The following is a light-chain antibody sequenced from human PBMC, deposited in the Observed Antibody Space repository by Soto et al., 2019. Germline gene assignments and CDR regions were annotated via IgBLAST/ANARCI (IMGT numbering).Light chain of an antibody. CDR1: SSDVGAYNY. Sequence: QSALTQPPSASGSPGQSVTISCTGTSSDVGAYNYVSWYQQHPGKAPKLIIYEVSQRPSGVPDRFSGSRSGNTASLTVSGLQAEDEADYYCCSYAGTKRVFGTGTKVIVL. V-gene: IGLV2-8*01. J-gene: IGLJ1*01. CDR2: EVS. CDR3: CSYAGTKRV.